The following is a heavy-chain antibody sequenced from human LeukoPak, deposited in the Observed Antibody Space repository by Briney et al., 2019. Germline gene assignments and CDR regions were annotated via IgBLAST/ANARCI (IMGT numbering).Heavy chain of an antibody. J-gene: IGHJ4*02. CDR3: ARERIVGATPFDY. D-gene: IGHD1-26*01. Sequence: GGSLRLSCAASGFTFSSYSMNWVRQAPGKGLEWVSSITSSSDYIYYADSVKGRFTISRDNAKNSLYLQINSLRAEDTAVYYCARERIVGATPFDYWGQGTLVTVSS. CDR2: ITSSSDYI. V-gene: IGHV3-21*01. CDR1: GFTFSSYS.